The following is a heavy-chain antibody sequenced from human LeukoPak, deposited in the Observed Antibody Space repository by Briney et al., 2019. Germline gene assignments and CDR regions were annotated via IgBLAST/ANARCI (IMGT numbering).Heavy chain of an antibody. J-gene: IGHJ4*02. V-gene: IGHV4-59*01. CDR2: IYYSGST. D-gene: IGHD3-3*01. Sequence: SETLSLTCTVSGGSISSYYWSWIRQPPGKGLDCIGYIYYSGSTNYNPSLKSRVTISVDTSKNQFSLKLSSVTAADTAVYYCARTYYDFWSGHRYYFDYWGQGTLVTVSS. CDR3: ARTYYDFWSGHRYYFDY. CDR1: GGSISSYY.